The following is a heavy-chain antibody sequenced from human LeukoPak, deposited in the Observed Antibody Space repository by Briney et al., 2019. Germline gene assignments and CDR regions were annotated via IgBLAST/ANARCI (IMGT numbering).Heavy chain of an antibody. J-gene: IGHJ4*02. CDR1: GFTFSSYE. Sequence: PGGSLRLSCAASGFTFSSYEMNWVRQAPGKGLEWVSYISSSGSTIYYADSVKGRSTISRDNAKNSLYLQMNSLRAEDTAVYYCARVDDSSGYAWGQGTLVTVSS. CDR2: ISSSGSTI. V-gene: IGHV3-48*03. D-gene: IGHD3-22*01. CDR3: ARVDDSSGYA.